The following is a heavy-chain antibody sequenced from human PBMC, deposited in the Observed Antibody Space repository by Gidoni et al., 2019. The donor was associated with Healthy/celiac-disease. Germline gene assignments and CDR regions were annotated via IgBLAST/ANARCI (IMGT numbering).Heavy chain of an antibody. CDR2: ISSSSSYI. D-gene: IGHD6-19*01. V-gene: IGHV3-21*01. CDR1: GFTFSSYS. CDR3: ASRSGWYYFDY. J-gene: IGHJ4*02. Sequence: EVQLVESGGGLVEPGGSLRLSCAASGFTFSSYSMNWVRQAPGKGLEWVSSISSSSSYIYYADSVKGRFTISRDNAKNSLYLQMNSLRAEDTAVYYCASRSGWYYFDYWGQGTLVTVSS.